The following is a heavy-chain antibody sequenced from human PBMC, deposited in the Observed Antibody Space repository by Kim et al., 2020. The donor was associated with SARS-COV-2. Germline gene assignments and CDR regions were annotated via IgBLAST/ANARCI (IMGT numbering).Heavy chain of an antibody. V-gene: IGHV4-59*01. D-gene: IGHD2-2*03. CDR2: IYYSGST. CDR3: ARDMVGYCSSTSCYHGMCDN. CDR1: GGSISSYY. J-gene: IGHJ4*02. Sequence: SETLSLTCTVSGGSISSYYWSWIRQPPGKGLEWIAYIYYSGSTNYNPSLKNRVTISVETSKNQCSLKLSSVTAADTAVYYCARDMVGYCSSTSCYHGMCDNRGQGTLVTVSS.